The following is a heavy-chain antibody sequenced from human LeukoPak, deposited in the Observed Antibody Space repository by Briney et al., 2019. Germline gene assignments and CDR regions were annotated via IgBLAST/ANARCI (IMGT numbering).Heavy chain of an antibody. D-gene: IGHD1-7*01. CDR1: GGSISSGGYY. CDR2: IYYSGST. Sequence: PSQTLSLTCTVSGGSISSGGYYWSWIRQHPGKGLEWIGYIYYSGSTYYNPSPKSRVTISVDTSKNQFSLKLSSVTAADTAVYYCARGRTGTTDYWGQGTLVTVSS. V-gene: IGHV4-31*03. J-gene: IGHJ4*02. CDR3: ARGRTGTTDY.